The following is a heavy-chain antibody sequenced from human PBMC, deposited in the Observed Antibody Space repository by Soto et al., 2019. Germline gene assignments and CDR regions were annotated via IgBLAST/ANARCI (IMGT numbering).Heavy chain of an antibody. J-gene: IGHJ2*01. CDR1: GFTFSSYW. CDR3: ARGASGSKFDL. D-gene: IGHD3-10*01. Sequence: EVQLVESGGGLVQPGGSLRLSCAASGFTFSSYWMHWVRQAPGKGPVWVSRINSDGSYTTADSVKGRFTISRDNAKSTLFLQMNSLRAGDPAVYYCARGASGSKFDLWGRGTLVTVSS. V-gene: IGHV3-74*03. CDR2: INSDGSYT.